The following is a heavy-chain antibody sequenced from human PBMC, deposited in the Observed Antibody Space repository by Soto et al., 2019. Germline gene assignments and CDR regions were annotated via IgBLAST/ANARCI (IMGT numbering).Heavy chain of an antibody. CDR3: AKVERSWYYDFWSGYYNH. CDR1: GFTFSSYA. Sequence: GGSLRLSCAASGFTFSSYAMSWVRQAPGKGLEWVSAISGSGGSTYYADSVKGRFTISRDNSKNTLYLQMNSLRAEDTAVYYCAKVERSWYYDFWSGYYNHWGQGTLVTVSS. V-gene: IGHV3-23*01. CDR2: ISGSGGST. J-gene: IGHJ5*02. D-gene: IGHD3-3*01.